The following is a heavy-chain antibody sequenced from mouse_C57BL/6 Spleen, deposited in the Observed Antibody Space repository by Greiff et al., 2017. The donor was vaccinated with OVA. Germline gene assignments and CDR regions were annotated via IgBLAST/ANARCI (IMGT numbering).Heavy chain of an antibody. D-gene: IGHD2-2*01. Sequence: EVKLVESGGGLVKPGGSLKLSCAASGFTFSSYAMSWVRQTPEKRLEWVATISDGGSYTYYPDNVKGRFTLSRDNAKNNLYLQMSHLKSEDTAMYYCARSMVTGDYWGQGTTLTVSS. CDR1: GFTFSSYA. J-gene: IGHJ2*01. V-gene: IGHV5-4*03. CDR3: ARSMVTGDY. CDR2: ISDGGSYT.